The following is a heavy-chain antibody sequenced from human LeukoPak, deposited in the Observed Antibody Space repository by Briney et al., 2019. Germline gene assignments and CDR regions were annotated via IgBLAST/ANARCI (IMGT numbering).Heavy chain of an antibody. CDR1: GFPFSSYA. V-gene: IGHV3-23*01. CDR3: AKVAVAGTSDY. Sequence: GGSLSPPCAASGFPFSSYALSWVRKAQGRGLKWVSAISGSGGSTYNADSVKGRFTISRDNSKNTLYLQMNSLRAEDTAVYFCAKVAVAGTSDYWGQGTLVTVSS. CDR2: ISGSGGST. J-gene: IGHJ4*02. D-gene: IGHD6-19*01.